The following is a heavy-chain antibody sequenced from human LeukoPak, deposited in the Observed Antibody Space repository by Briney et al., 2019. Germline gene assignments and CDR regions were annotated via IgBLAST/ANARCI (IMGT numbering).Heavy chain of an antibody. D-gene: IGHD1-14*01. J-gene: IGHJ4*02. CDR1: GGSLSSGGYS. Sequence: PSQTLSLTCTVSGGSLSSGGYSWSWIRQPPGKGLEWIGYIYHSGSTYYNPSLKSRVTISVDRSKNQFSLKLSSVTAADTAVYYCARAIRYFDSWGQGTLVTVSS. CDR2: IYHSGST. CDR3: ARAIRYFDS. V-gene: IGHV4-30-2*01.